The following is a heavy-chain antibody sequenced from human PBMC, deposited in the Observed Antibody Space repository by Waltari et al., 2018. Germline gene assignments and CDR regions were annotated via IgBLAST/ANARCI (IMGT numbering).Heavy chain of an antibody. CDR3: AREVDAFDV. Sequence: EVQLVESGGGLVQPGGSLRLSCAASGNTLGNYYMHWVRQASGKGLVGVSHVNGPGSTTRYADYVKGRFTISRDNAKKMLYLQMNSLRAEDTAVYFCAREVDAFDVWGQGTMVTVSS. J-gene: IGHJ3*01. V-gene: IGHV3-74*01. CDR1: GNTLGNYY. CDR2: VNGPGSTT.